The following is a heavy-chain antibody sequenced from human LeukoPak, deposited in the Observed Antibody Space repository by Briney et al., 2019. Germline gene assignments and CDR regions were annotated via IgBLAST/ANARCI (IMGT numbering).Heavy chain of an antibody. J-gene: IGHJ4*02. D-gene: IGHD6-19*01. CDR3: AGGSWLANFDY. CDR2: ISSSGSTI. Sequence: PGGSLRLSCAASGFTFSSYEMNWVRQAPGKGLEWVSYISSSGSTIYCADSVKGRFTISRDNAKNSLYLQMNSLRAEDTAVYYCAGGSWLANFDYGGQGTLVTVSS. CDR1: GFTFSSYE. V-gene: IGHV3-48*03.